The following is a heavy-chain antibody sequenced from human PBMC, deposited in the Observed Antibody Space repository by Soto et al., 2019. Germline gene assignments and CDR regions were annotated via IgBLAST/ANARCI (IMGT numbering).Heavy chain of an antibody. CDR1: GFTVSSNY. D-gene: IGHD3-22*01. CDR2: IYSDGST. V-gene: IGHV3-53*04. CDR3: ARDPYYDSSGYLASNGMDV. J-gene: IGHJ6*02. Sequence: EVQLVESGGGLVQPGGSLRLSCAASGFTVSSNYMSWVRQAPGKGLEWVSVIYSDGSTYYADSVKGRFTISRHNSKNTLYLQMNSLRAEDTAVDCCARDPYYDSSGYLASNGMDVWGQGTTVTVSS.